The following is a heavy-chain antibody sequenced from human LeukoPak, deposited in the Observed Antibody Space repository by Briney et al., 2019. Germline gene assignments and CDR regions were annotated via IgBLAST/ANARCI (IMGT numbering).Heavy chain of an antibody. CDR3: AREHRDFDWLLPLDY. V-gene: IGHV3-48*03. Sequence: GGSLRLSCAASGVTFSSYEMNWVRQAPGKGLEWVSYISSSGSTIYYADSVKGRFTISRDNAKNSLYLQMNSLRAEDTAVYYCAREHRDFDWLLPLDYWGQGTLVTVSS. J-gene: IGHJ4*02. D-gene: IGHD3-9*01. CDR2: ISSSGSTI. CDR1: GVTFSSYE.